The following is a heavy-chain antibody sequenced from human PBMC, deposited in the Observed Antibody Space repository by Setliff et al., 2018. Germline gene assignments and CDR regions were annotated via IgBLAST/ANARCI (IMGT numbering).Heavy chain of an antibody. D-gene: IGHD3-3*01. CDR1: GESFSGHY. V-gene: IGHV4-34*01. J-gene: IGHJ4*02. CDR3: ASHPRVTIFGVVAFDY. Sequence: SETLSLTCAVYGESFSGHYWSWIRQPPGKGLEWIGEINHSGSTNYNPSLKSRVTISVDTSQNQFSLKLSSVTAADTAAYYCASHPRVTIFGVVAFDYWGQGILVTVSS. CDR2: INHSGST.